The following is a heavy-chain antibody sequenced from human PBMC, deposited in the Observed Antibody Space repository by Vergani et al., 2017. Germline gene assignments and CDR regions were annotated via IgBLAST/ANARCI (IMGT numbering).Heavy chain of an antibody. J-gene: IGHJ4*02. CDR2: INPNSGGT. Sequence: QVQLVQSGAEVKKPGASVKVSCKASGYTFTGYYMHWVRQAPGQGLEWMGWINPNSGGTNYAQKFQGRVTMTRDTSISTTYMELSSLRSEDTAVYYCARDTPYCSGGSCYSAYYFGYWGQGTLVTVSS. CDR1: GYTFTGYY. D-gene: IGHD2-15*01. V-gene: IGHV1-2*02. CDR3: ARDTPYCSGGSCYSAYYFGY.